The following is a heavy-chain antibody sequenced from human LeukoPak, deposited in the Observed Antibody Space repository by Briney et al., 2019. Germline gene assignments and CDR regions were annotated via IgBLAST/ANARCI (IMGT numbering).Heavy chain of an antibody. CDR1: GFMFRTYS. V-gene: IGHV3-21*01. CDR3: AGKAAAYYFVY. D-gene: IGHD2-2*01. CDR2: IVSSSSLT. J-gene: IGHJ4*02. Sequence: PGGSLRLSCAASGFMFRTYSMDWVRQAPGKGLEWVSSIVSSSSLTYYADSMKGRFTIYRDNARSSLFLQMDSLRAEDTAVYYCAGKAAAYYFVYWGQGTLVTVSS.